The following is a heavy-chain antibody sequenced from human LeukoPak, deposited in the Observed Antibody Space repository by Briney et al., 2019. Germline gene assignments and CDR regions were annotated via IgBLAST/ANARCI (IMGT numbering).Heavy chain of an antibody. Sequence: GGSLRLSCAASGFTFSSYAMHWVRQAPGKGLEWVAVISYDGSNKYYADSVKGRFTISRDNSKNTLYLQMNSLRAEDTAVYYCARGGGPPRGWSLGYFDLWGRGTLVTVSS. V-gene: IGHV3-30-3*01. CDR2: ISYDGSNK. D-gene: IGHD6-19*01. CDR3: ARGGGPPRGWSLGYFDL. CDR1: GFTFSSYA. J-gene: IGHJ2*01.